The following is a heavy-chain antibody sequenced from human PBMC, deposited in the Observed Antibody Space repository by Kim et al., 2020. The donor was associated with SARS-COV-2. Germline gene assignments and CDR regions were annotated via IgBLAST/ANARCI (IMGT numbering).Heavy chain of an antibody. CDR2: IWYDGSNK. CDR1: GFTFSSYA. CDR3: AKGDIVVVVAADY. V-gene: IGHV3-33*06. J-gene: IGHJ4*02. D-gene: IGHD2-15*01. Sequence: GGSLRLSCAASGFTFSSYAMHWVRQAPGKGLEWVAVIWYDGSNKYYADSVKGRFTISRDNSKNTLYLQMNSLRAEDTAVYYCAKGDIVVVVAADYWGQGT.